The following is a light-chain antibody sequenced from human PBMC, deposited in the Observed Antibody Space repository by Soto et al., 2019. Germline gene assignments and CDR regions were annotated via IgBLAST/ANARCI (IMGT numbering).Light chain of an antibody. CDR3: QSYDSILSGVV. CDR1: SSNVGAGYD. J-gene: IGLJ2*01. CDR2: GDS. V-gene: IGLV1-40*01. Sequence: QSVLTQPPSVSGAPGQRVTISCTGSSSNVGAGYDVHWYQQLPGTAPKLLMYGDSNRPSGVPDRFSGSKSGTSASLAITGLQAEDEADYYCQSYDSILSGVVFGGGTKLTVL.